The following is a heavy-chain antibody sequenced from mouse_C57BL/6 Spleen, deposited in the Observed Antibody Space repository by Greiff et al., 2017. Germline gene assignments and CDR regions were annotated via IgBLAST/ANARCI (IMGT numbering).Heavy chain of an antibody. CDR2: INPGSGGT. Sequence: QVQLQQSGAELVRPGTSVKVSCKASGYAFTNYLIEWVKQRPGQGLEWIGVINPGSGGTNYNEKFKGKATLTADKSSSTAYMQLSSLTSEDSAVXFCARSGGYCFDYWGQGTTLTVSS. CDR3: ARSGGYCFDY. CDR1: GYAFTNYL. V-gene: IGHV1-54*01. J-gene: IGHJ2*01. D-gene: IGHD1-1*02.